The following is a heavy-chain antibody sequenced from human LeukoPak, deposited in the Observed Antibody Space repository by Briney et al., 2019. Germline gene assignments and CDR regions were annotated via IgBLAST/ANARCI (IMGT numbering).Heavy chain of an antibody. J-gene: IGHJ4*02. V-gene: IGHV3-30-3*01. CDR1: GFTFDDYA. D-gene: IGHD1/OR15-1a*01. CDR3: ARGWNSQDY. CDR2: ISYDGSNK. Sequence: PGGSLRLSCAASGFTFDDYAMHWVRQAPGKGLEWVAVISYDGSNKYYADSVKGRFTISRDNSKNTLYLQMNSLRAEDTAVYYCARGWNSQDYWGQGTLVTVSS.